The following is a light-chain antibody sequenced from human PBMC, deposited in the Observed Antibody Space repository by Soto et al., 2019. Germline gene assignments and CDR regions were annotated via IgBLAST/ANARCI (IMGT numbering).Light chain of an antibody. Sequence: EIVLTQSPATLSLSPGARATLSCRASQSVSSYLAWYQQKPGQAPRLLIYEASNRATGIPARFSSSGSGTDFTLTISSLEPEDFAVYYCQQRSNWPITFGQGTRLDIK. CDR2: EAS. J-gene: IGKJ5*01. V-gene: IGKV3-11*01. CDR1: QSVSSY. CDR3: QQRSNWPIT.